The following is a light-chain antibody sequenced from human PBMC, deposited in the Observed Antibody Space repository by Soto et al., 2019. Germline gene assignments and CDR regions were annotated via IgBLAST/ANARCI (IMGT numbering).Light chain of an antibody. CDR3: SNWPPIT. V-gene: IGKV3-11*01. CDR1: QSVKPF. J-gene: IGKJ5*01. CDR2: DAS. Sequence: IDLTQAPATLSLSPGERATVSCRASQSVKPFLVWYQQRPGQASRLLIHDASHRAAGIPARFSGSGLGTDFTLTISSLEPEEAAVYYCSNWPPITFGQGTRLEIK.